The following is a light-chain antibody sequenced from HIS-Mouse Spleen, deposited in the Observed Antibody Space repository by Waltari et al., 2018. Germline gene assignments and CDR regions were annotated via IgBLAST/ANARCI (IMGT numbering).Light chain of an antibody. CDR2: EDS. J-gene: IGLJ2*01. V-gene: IGLV3-10*01. Sequence: SYELTQQPPVSVSPGQTARTTCSGAALPKKMAYWYQQKSGQAPVLVIYEDSKRPSGIPERFSGSSSGTMATLTISGAQVEDEADYYCYSTDSSGNHRVFGGGTKLTVL. CDR1: ALPKKM. CDR3: YSTDSSGNHRV.